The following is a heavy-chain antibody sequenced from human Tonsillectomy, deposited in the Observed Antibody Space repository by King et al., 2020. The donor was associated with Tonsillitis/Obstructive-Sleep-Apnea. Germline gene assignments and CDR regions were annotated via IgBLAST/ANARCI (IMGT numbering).Heavy chain of an antibody. J-gene: IGHJ6*03. V-gene: IGHV3-30*01. CDR3: ARDYYYMDV. Sequence: VQLVESGGGVVQPGRSLRLSCAASGFTFSSNAMHWVRQAPSKGLEWVAAISSDVSNKYYADSVKGRFTISRDNSKNTLYLQMHSLRAEDTALNYCARDYYYMDVWGKGTTVTVSS. CDR1: GFTFSSNA. CDR2: ISSDVSNK.